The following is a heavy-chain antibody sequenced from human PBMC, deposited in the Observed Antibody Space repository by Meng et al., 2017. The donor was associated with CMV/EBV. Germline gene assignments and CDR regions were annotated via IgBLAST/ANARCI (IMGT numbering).Heavy chain of an antibody. Sequence: GESLKISCAASGFTFSSYEMSWVRRAPGKGLEWVSYISSSGSTIYYADSVKGRFTISRDNAKNSLYLQMNSLRAEDTAVYYCAINAYVVVPAATDYFDYWGQGTLVTVSS. CDR2: ISSSGSTI. J-gene: IGHJ4*02. D-gene: IGHD2-2*01. V-gene: IGHV3-48*03. CDR1: GFTFSSYE. CDR3: AINAYVVVPAATDYFDY.